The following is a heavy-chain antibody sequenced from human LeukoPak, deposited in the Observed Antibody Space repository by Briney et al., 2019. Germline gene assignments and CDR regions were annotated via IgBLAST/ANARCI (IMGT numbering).Heavy chain of an antibody. Sequence: SETLSLTCAVYGGSFSGYYWSWIRQPPGKGLEWIGEINHSGSTNYNPSLKSRVTISVDTSKNQFSLKLSSVTAADTAVYYCARDKVSYYYGSGSYYGSLGFDPWGQGTLVTVSS. J-gene: IGHJ5*02. CDR2: INHSGST. V-gene: IGHV4-34*01. CDR1: GGSFSGYY. CDR3: ARDKVSYYYGSGSYYGSLGFDP. D-gene: IGHD3-10*01.